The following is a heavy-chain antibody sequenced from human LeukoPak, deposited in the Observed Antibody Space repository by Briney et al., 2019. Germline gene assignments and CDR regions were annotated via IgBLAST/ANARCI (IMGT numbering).Heavy chain of an antibody. Sequence: MPSGTPSLTCTVSGGSISSGDYYWSWIRQPPGKGLEWIGYIYYSGSTYYNPSLKSRVTISVDTSKNQFSLKLSSVTAADTAVYYCARDAIYFGAFDIWGQGTMVTVSS. CDR3: ARDAIYFGAFDI. D-gene: IGHD2/OR15-2a*01. J-gene: IGHJ3*02. CDR1: GGSISSGDYY. V-gene: IGHV4-30-4*01. CDR2: IYYSGST.